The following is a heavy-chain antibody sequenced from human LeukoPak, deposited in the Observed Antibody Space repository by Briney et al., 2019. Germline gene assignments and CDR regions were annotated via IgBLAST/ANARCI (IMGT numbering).Heavy chain of an antibody. CDR1: GFTFSSYW. J-gene: IGHJ4*02. CDR3: ARDLRGIHDY. V-gene: IGHV3-74*01. CDR2: INRDGSVT. Sequence: GGSLRLSCTASGFTFSSYWVHWVRQTQEKGLVWVSRINRDGSVTDYADSVKGQFTISRDNAKNTLYLQMHSLRVEDTAVYYCARDLRGIHDYWGQGTLVTVSS. D-gene: IGHD3-16*01.